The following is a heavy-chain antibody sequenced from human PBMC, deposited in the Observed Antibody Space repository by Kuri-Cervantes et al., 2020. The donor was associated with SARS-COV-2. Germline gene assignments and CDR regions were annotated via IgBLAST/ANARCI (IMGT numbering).Heavy chain of an antibody. CDR1: GDSVSSNSAA. CDR3: ARNIAAAGRIFDY. Sequence: LRLSCAISGDSVSSNSAAWNWIRQSPSRGLEWLGRTYYRSKWYNDYAVSVKSRITINPDTSKNQFSLQLNSVAPEDTAVYYCARNIAAAGRIFDYWGQGTLVTVSS. D-gene: IGHD6-13*01. J-gene: IGHJ4*02. V-gene: IGHV6-1*01. CDR2: TYYRSKWYN.